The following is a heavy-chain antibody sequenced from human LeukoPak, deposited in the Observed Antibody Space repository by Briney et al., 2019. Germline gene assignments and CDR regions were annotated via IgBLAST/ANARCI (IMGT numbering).Heavy chain of an antibody. D-gene: IGHD3-3*01. Sequence: ASVKVSCKASGYTFTSYYMHWVRQAPGQGLEWMGIINPSGGSTSYAQKFQGRVTMTRDMSTSTVYMELSSLRSEDTAVYYCARVSGVEPPTYYDFWSGLGWFDPWGQGTLVTVSS. CDR1: GYTFTSYY. V-gene: IGHV1-46*01. CDR3: ARVSGVEPPTYYDFWSGLGWFDP. J-gene: IGHJ5*02. CDR2: INPSGGST.